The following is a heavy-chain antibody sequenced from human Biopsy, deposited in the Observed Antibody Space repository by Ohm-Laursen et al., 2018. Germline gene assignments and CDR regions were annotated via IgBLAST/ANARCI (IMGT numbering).Heavy chain of an antibody. CDR3: VRGVDYYDPYHYYALDV. CDR1: GGSFSGYY. CDR2: INHRGST. J-gene: IGHJ6*02. Sequence: GTLSLTCAVYGGSFSGYYWSWIRQPPGKGLEWIGEINHRGSTNYNPSLKSRVTISVDTSKNQFSLKLRFVTAADTAVYYCVRGVDYYDPYHYYALDVWGQGTTVTVSS. D-gene: IGHD3-22*01. V-gene: IGHV4-34*01.